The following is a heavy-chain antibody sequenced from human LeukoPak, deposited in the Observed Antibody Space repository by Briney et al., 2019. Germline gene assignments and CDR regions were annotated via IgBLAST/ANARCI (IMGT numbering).Heavy chain of an antibody. CDR2: ISGSGVST. CDR1: GFTFSSYA. CDR3: AKSPGYSYGPDY. Sequence: GGSLRLSCAASGFTFSSYAMSWVRQAPGKGLEWVSAISGSGVSTYYADSVKGRFTISRDNSKNTLYLQMNSLRAEDTAVYYCAKSPGYSYGPDYWGQGTLVTVSS. J-gene: IGHJ4*02. V-gene: IGHV3-23*01. D-gene: IGHD5-18*01.